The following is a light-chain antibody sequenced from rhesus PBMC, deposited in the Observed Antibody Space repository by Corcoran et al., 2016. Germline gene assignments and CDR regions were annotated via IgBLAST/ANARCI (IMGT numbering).Light chain of an antibody. CDR3: LQHNSYPRT. J-gene: IGKJ1*01. CDR1: QGISSY. V-gene: IGKV1-28*03. CDR2: DVS. Sequence: DIQMTQSPSSLSASVGDTVTITCRASQGISSYLNWFQQKPGKTPKLLIYDVSNLESGVPSRFNGSGSGTDFTNTISSLQPEDFAAYYCLQHNSYPRTFGQGTKVEIK.